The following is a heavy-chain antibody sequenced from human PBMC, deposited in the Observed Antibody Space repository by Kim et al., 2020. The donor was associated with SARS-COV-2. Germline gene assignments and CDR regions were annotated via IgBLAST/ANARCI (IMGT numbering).Heavy chain of an antibody. CDR3: ARGWTGDGGY. Sequence: STNYNPSLKSRVTISVDTSKNQCSLKLSSVTAADTAVYYCARGWTGDGGYWGQGTLVTVSS. V-gene: IGHV4-34*01. D-gene: IGHD7-27*01. J-gene: IGHJ4*02. CDR2: ST.